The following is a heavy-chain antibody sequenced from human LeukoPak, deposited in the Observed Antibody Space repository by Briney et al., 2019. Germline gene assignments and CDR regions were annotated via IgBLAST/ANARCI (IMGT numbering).Heavy chain of an antibody. CDR3: AGGLLWFGTWRAFDI. Sequence: ASVKVSCKASGYTFTTYDITWVRQAPGQGLEWMGWISAYNGDTNYAQKLQGRVTMTTDTSTSTAYMELRSLRSDDTAVYYCAGGLLWFGTWRAFDIWGQGTMVTVSS. D-gene: IGHD3-10*01. J-gene: IGHJ3*02. V-gene: IGHV1-18*01. CDR1: GYTFTTYD. CDR2: ISAYNGDT.